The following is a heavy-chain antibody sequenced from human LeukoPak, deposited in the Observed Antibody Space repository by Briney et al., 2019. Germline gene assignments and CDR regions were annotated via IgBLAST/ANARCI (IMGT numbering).Heavy chain of an antibody. V-gene: IGHV4-59*01. J-gene: IGHJ4*02. D-gene: IGHD2-8*02. CDR3: ARAGGPEFHHDY. CDR1: GGSISSYY. CDR2: IYYSGST. Sequence: PSETLSLTCTVSGGSISSYYWSWIRQPPGKGLEWIGYIYYSGSTNYNPSLKSRVTISVDTSKNQFSLKLSSVTAADTAVYYCARAGGPEFHHDYWGQGTLVAVSS.